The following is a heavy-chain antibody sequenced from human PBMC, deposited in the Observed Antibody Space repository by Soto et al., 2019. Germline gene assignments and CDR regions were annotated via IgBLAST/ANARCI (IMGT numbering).Heavy chain of an antibody. CDR3: ARGDGSGSYYLLFDY. J-gene: IGHJ4*02. CDR2: IWYDGSNK. Sequence: QVQLVECGGGVVQPGRSLRLSCAASGFTFSSYGMHWVRQAPGKGLEWVAVIWYDGSNKYYADSVKGRFTISRDNSKNTLYLQMNSLRAEDTAVYYCARGDGSGSYYLLFDYWGQGTLVTVSS. CDR1: GFTFSSYG. V-gene: IGHV3-33*01. D-gene: IGHD3-10*01.